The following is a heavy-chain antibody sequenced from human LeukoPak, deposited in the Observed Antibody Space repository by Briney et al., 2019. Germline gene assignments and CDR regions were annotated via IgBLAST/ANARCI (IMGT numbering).Heavy chain of an antibody. CDR2: IKQDGREK. CDR3: SRHIVVVSYYYYMDV. Sequence: GGSLRLSCAASGFTLSSHWMSWVRQAPGKGLGWVANIKQDGREKNYVDSVKGRFTISRANAKNSLYLQMNSLRADDTAVYYCSRHIVVVSYYYYMDVWGKGTTVTVSS. D-gene: IGHD2-2*01. CDR1: GFTLSSHW. J-gene: IGHJ6*03. V-gene: IGHV3-7*01.